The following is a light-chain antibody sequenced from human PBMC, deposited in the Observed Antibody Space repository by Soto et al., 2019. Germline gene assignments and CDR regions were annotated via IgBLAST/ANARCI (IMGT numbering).Light chain of an antibody. V-gene: IGLV2-23*01. CDR3: CSYAGTSYV. CDR1: SNDVGTYDA. CDR2: EAD. Sequence: QSVLTQPASVSGSPGQSITISCTGTSNDVGTYDAVSWYQHHPGKVTRLMIYEADKRPSGVSYRFSGSKSGNTASLTISWLQAEDEADYYCCSYAGTSYVFGSGTKVTVL. J-gene: IGLJ1*01.